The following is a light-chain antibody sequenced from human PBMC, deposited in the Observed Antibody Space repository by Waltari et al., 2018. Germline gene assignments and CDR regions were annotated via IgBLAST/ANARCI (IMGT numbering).Light chain of an antibody. Sequence: QPVLTQSSSASASLGSSVKLTCTLSSGHSSYIIAWHQQQPGKAPRYLMKLEGSGSYNRVSGVPDRFSGSSSGADRYLTISNLQSEGEADYYCETWDSNTHWVFGGGTKLTVL. CDR1: SGHSSYI. V-gene: IGLV4-60*03. CDR2: LEGSGSY. CDR3: ETWDSNTHWV. J-gene: IGLJ3*02.